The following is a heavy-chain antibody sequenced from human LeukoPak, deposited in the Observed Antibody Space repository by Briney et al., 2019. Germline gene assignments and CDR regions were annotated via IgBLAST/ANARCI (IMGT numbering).Heavy chain of an antibody. Sequence: GGSLRLSCAASGFTFSSYSMNWVRQAPGKGLEWVSSISSSSSYIYYADSVKGRFTISRDNAKNSLYLQMNSLRAEGTAVYYCARDRNTTTLYYWGQGTLVTVSS. CDR2: ISSSSSYI. D-gene: IGHD2/OR15-2a*01. V-gene: IGHV3-21*01. J-gene: IGHJ4*02. CDR1: GFTFSSYS. CDR3: ARDRNTTTLYY.